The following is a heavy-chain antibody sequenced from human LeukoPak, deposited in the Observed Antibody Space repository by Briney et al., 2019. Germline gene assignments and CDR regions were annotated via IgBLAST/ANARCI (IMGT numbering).Heavy chain of an antibody. D-gene: IGHD1-26*01. J-gene: IGHJ4*02. CDR2: ISYDGSNK. CDR1: GFTFSSYA. V-gene: IGHV3-30*04. Sequence: GGSLRLSCAASGFTFSSYAMHWVRQAPGKGLEWVAVISYDGSNKYYADSVKGRFTISRDNSKNTLYLQMNSLRAEDTAVYYCARVLVGARRYYFDYWGQGTLVTVSS. CDR3: ARVLVGARRYYFDY.